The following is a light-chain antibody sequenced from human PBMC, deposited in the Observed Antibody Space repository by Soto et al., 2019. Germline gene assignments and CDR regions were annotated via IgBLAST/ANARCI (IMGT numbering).Light chain of an antibody. V-gene: IGKV3-15*01. J-gene: IGKJ2*01. CDR2: GAS. Sequence: EIVMTQSPATLSVSPGERATLSCRASQNVDSNLAWYQQKPGQAPRLLIYGASTRATGIPARFSGSGSGTEFTLTISSLQSEDFAVYYCQHYNNWPPYTFGQGTNLQI. CDR3: QHYNNWPPYT. CDR1: QNVDSN.